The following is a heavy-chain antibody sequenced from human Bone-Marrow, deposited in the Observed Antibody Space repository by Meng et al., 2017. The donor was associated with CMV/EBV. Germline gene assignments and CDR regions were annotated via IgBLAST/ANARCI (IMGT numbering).Heavy chain of an antibody. CDR3: AKGVLRVGAGTFDY. V-gene: IGHV3-23*01. CDR1: GFTFSSYA. Sequence: GESLKISCAASGFTFSSYAMSWVRQAPGKGLEWVSAISGSGGSTYYADSVKGRFTISRDNSKNTLYLQMNSLRAEDTAVYYCAKGVLRVGAGTFDYWGQGTRVTSSS. CDR2: ISGSGGST. D-gene: IGHD1-26*01. J-gene: IGHJ4*02.